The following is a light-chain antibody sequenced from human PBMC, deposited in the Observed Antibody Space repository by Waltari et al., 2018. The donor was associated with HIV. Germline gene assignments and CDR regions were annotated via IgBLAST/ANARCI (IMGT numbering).Light chain of an antibody. Sequence: DIQMTQSPSSVSASIGDRVNITCRASQDINNWLAWYQQKGGKAPNLLIYGASTLQSGVPSRFSGSGSWTDFTLSISSVQPEDFATYYCQQARGVPITFGQGTRLDIK. J-gene: IGKJ5*01. CDR1: QDINNW. V-gene: IGKV1D-12*01. CDR2: GAS. CDR3: QQARGVPIT.